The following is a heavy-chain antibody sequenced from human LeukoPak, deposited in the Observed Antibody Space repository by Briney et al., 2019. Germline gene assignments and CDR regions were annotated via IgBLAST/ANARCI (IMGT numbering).Heavy chain of an antibody. J-gene: IGHJ4*02. V-gene: IGHV4-59*01. CDR1: GGSISSYH. D-gene: IGHD3-22*01. CDR2: IYYSGST. Sequence: SETLSLTCTVSGGSISSYHWSWIRQPPGKGLEWIGYIYYSGSTNYNPSLKSRVTISVDTSKNQFSLKLSSVTAADTAVYYCARVGLDSSGYYSNFDYWGQGTLVTVSS. CDR3: ARVGLDSSGYYSNFDY.